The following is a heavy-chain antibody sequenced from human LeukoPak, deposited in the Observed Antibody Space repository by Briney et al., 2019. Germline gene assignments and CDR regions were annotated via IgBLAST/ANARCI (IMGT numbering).Heavy chain of an antibody. CDR1: GFAFSAYE. D-gene: IGHD3-22*01. V-gene: IGHV3-48*03. Sequence: GGSLRLSCAASGFAFSAYEMNWVSQAQGKGLEWVSYIAGSDTRTYYADSVKGRFTIFRDNTKNSLYLQMNSLRAEDTGLYYCTTLGYHLDSWGQGTLVTVSS. CDR3: TTLGYHLDS. CDR2: IAGSDTRT. J-gene: IGHJ4*02.